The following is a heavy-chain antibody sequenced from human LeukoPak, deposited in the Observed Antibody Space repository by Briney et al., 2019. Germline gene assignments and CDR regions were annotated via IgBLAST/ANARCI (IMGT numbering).Heavy chain of an antibody. CDR2: INPNSGGT. J-gene: IGHJ6*03. Sequence: AAVKVSCKASGYTFTGYYMHWGRQAPGQGLEWMGWINPNSGGTNYAQKFQGRATMTRDTSISTAYMELSRLRSDDTAVYYCAREWRDVVATAHSLAPTYYYYYYMDVWGKGTTVTVSS. D-gene: IGHD5-12*01. CDR3: AREWRDVVATAHSLAPTYYYYYYMDV. CDR1: GYTFTGYY. V-gene: IGHV1-2*02.